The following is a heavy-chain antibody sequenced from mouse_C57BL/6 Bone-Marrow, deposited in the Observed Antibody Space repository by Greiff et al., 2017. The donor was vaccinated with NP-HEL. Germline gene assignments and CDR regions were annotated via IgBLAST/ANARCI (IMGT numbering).Heavy chain of an antibody. Sequence: VQLQQSGAELVKPGASVKLSCTASGFNIKDYYMHWVKQRTEQGLEWIGRIDPEDGEKKYAPKFQGKATITADTSSNTAYLQLSSLTSEDTAVYYCARDYGSFYYYAMDYWGQGTSVTVSS. V-gene: IGHV14-2*01. CDR1: GFNIKDYY. CDR3: ARDYGSFYYYAMDY. D-gene: IGHD1-1*01. J-gene: IGHJ4*01. CDR2: IDPEDGEK.